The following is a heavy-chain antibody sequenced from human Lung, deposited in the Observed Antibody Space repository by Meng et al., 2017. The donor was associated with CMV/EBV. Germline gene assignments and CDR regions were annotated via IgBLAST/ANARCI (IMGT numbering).Heavy chain of an antibody. CDR1: GYSFRTFG. D-gene: IGHD3-10*01. V-gene: IGHV1-18*01. CDR3: ARDRVLRGVNGLDV. J-gene: IGHJ6*02. CDR2: ISAYNGNT. Sequence: ASXXVSXKAAGYSFRTFGISWVRTAPGQGLEWMGWISAYNGNTTYTKKLQGRVTMTRDTSTRTVYMELRSLRSDDTAVYYCARDRVLRGVNGLDVWGQGTTVTVSS.